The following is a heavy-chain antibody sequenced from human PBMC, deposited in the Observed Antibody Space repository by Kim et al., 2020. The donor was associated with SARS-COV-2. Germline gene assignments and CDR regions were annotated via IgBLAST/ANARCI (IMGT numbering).Heavy chain of an antibody. D-gene: IGHD3-3*01. CDR3: AKGKGITIFGVVMPRGFDY. CDR1: GFTFSSYA. V-gene: IGHV3-23*01. Sequence: GGSLRLSCAASGFTFSSYAMSWVRQAPGKGLEWVSAISGSGGSTYYADSVKGRFTISRDNSKNTLYLQMNSLRAEDTAVYYCAKGKGITIFGVVMPRGFDYWGQGTLVTVSS. J-gene: IGHJ4*02. CDR2: ISGSGGST.